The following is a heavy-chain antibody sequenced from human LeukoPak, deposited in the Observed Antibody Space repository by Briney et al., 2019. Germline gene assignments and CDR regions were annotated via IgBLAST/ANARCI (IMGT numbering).Heavy chain of an antibody. Sequence: GGSLRLSCVVSGFTFSTYYMSWVRQAPGKGLEWVANIKEDGSEKSYVDSVKGRFTVSRDNAKNSLYLQMNSLRAEDTAVYYCAKDSKGSGTYYDRYFDYWGQGTLVTVSS. V-gene: IGHV3-7*01. D-gene: IGHD3-10*01. CDR2: IKEDGSEK. J-gene: IGHJ4*02. CDR3: AKDSKGSGTYYDRYFDY. CDR1: GFTFSTYY.